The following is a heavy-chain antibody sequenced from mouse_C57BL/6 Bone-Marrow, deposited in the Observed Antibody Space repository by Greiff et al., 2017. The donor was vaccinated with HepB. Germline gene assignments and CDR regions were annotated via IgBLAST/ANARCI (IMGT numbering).Heavy chain of an antibody. J-gene: IGHJ3*01. CDR2: IYPGSGNT. V-gene: IGHV1-76*01. Sequence: QVQLKESGAELVRPGASVKLSCKASGYTFTDYYINWVKQRPGQGLEWIARIYPGSGNTYYNEKFKGKATLTAEKSSSTAYMQLSSLTSEDSAVYFCARGNDGFWFAYWGQGTLVTVSA. CDR3: ARGNDGFWFAY. D-gene: IGHD2-3*01. CDR1: GYTFTDYY.